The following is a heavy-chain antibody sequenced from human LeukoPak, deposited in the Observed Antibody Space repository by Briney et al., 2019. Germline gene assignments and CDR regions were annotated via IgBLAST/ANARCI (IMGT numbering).Heavy chain of an antibody. V-gene: IGHV1-8*01. D-gene: IGHD4-17*01. J-gene: IGHJ4*01. CDR1: GYTFTSYD. Sequence: ASVKVSCKASGYTFTSYDINWVRQATGQWLEWMGWMNPNSGNTGYAQKFQGRVTMTRNTSISTAYMELSSLRSEDTAVYYCASFGYGDYRYYFDYWGQGTLVTVSS. CDR2: MNPNSGNT. CDR3: ASFGYGDYRYYFDY.